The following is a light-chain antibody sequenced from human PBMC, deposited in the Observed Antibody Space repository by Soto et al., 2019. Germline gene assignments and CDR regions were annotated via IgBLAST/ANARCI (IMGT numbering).Light chain of an antibody. V-gene: IGKV3-11*01. J-gene: IGKJ4*01. Sequence: EIVLTQSPATLSLSPGNRATLSCRASQSVSGYLAWYQQKPGQAPRLLISDASNRATGIPVRFSGSRSGTDFTLTITSLKPEDFAVYYCQQRSNWPSTFGGGTKVEI. CDR3: QQRSNWPST. CDR2: DAS. CDR1: QSVSGY.